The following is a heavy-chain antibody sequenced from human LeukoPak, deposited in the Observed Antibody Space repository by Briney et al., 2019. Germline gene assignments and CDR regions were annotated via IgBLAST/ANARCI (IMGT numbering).Heavy chain of an antibody. J-gene: IGHJ4*02. V-gene: IGHV1-24*01. CDR2: FDPEDGET. D-gene: IGHD5-24*01. Sequence: GASVKVSCKVSGYTLTELSMHWVRQAPGKGLEWMGGFDPEDGETIYAQKFQGRVTMTEDTSTDTAYMGLSSLRSEDTAVYYCATDLGGRNGYNFYWGQGTLVTVSS. CDR3: ATDLGGRNGYNFY. CDR1: GYTLTELS.